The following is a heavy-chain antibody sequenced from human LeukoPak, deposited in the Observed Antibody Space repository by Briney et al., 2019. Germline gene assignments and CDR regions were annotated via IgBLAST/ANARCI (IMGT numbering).Heavy chain of an antibody. D-gene: IGHD1-26*01. CDR1: GGSISSGGYS. V-gene: IGHV4-30-2*01. CDR3: ARGSYSMFDY. Sequence: SETLSLICAVSGGSISSGGYSWSWIRQPPGKGLEWIGYIYHSGSTYYNPSLKSRVTISVDRSKNQFSLKLSSVTAADTAVYYCARGSYSMFDYWGQGTLVTVSS. CDR2: IYHSGST. J-gene: IGHJ4*02.